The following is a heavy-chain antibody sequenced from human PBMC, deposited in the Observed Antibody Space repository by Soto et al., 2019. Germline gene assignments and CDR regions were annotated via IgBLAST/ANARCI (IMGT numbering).Heavy chain of an antibody. CDR1: GASISRYY. D-gene: IGHD2-21*02. CDR2: LYNTGST. CDR3: ARDLCGYCGVDCYPLYV. J-gene: IGHJ6*02. V-gene: IGHV4-59*01. Sequence: PSETLSLTCTVSGASISRYYWSWIRQSPGKGLEWIGYLYNTGSTIYNPSLKSRVTISVDTSKNQFSLKMNSVTAADTAVYYCARDLCGYCGVDCYPLYVWGQGTTVTVSS.